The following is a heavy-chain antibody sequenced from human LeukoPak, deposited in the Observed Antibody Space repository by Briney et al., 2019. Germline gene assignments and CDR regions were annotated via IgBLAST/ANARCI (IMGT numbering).Heavy chain of an antibody. V-gene: IGHV3-13*01. CDR3: ARDRGGGHMDV. D-gene: IGHD2-15*01. J-gene: IGHJ6*03. CDR2: IGTTGDT. Sequence: GSLRLSCAASGFTFSHYDMHWVRQATGKGLEWVSAIGTTGDTYYPGSVKGRFTISRENAKNSLYLQMNSLRAGDTAVYYCARDRGGGHMDVWGKGTTVTISS. CDR1: GFTFSHYD.